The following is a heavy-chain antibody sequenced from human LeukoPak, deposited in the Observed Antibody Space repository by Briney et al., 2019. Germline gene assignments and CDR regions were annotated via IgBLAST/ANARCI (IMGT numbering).Heavy chain of an antibody. J-gene: IGHJ4*02. CDR1: GGSISSGGYS. V-gene: IGHV4-30-2*01. D-gene: IGHD3-3*01. Sequence: SETLSLTCAVSGGSISSGGYSWSWIRQPPGKGLEWIGYIYHSGSTYYNPSLKSRVTISVDRSKNQFSLKLSSVTAADTAVYYCARANYDFWSGYYQHLYDYWGQGTLVTVSS. CDR3: ARANYDFWSGYYQHLYDY. CDR2: IYHSGST.